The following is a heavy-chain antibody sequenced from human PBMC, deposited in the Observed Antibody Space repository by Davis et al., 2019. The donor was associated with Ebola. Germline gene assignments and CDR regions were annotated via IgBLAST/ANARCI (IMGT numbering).Heavy chain of an antibody. CDR1: GGSISTYY. D-gene: IGHD5-12*01. V-gene: IGHV4-59*01. CDR2: IYYSGST. CDR3: ARGYSDYAGWYFDL. Sequence: GSLRLSCTVSGGSISTYYWHWIRQPPGKGLEWVGYIYYSGSTDYNPSLKSRVTISVDTSKNQFSLKLSSVTAADTAVYYCARGYSDYAGWYFDLWGRGTLVTVSS. J-gene: IGHJ2*01.